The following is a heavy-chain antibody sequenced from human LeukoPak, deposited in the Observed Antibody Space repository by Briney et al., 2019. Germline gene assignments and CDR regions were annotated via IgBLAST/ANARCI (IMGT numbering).Heavy chain of an antibody. CDR2: ITRGGSAA. V-gene: IGHV3-7*05. J-gene: IGHJ4*02. CDR3: AKDWHNGDHPLFDY. D-gene: IGHD2-8*01. Sequence: GGSLRLSCVGSGFTFSSHSMSWVRQAPGKGLEWVADITRGGSAAYYVDSVKGRFSISRDNAKNSLYLQMNSLRAEDTAVYYCAKDWHNGDHPLFDYWGQGTVVTVSS. CDR1: GFTFSSHS.